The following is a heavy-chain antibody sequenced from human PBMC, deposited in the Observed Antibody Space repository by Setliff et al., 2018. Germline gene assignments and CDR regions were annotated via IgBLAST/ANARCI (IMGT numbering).Heavy chain of an antibody. CDR3: ARGSECYYGSGTIDL. J-gene: IGHJ5*02. V-gene: IGHV4-59*01. CDR2: LFYSGST. CDR1: GASISSDY. Sequence: KASETLSLTCTVSGASISSDYWNWIRQPPGKGMAWLGYLFYSGSTNYNPSLKIRVTISVDTSTNQFSLTLSSVTAADTAIYYCARGSECYYGSGTIDLWGQGTLVTVSS. D-gene: IGHD3-10*01.